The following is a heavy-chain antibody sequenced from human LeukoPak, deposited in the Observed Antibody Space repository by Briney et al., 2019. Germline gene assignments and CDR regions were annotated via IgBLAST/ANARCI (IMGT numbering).Heavy chain of an antibody. D-gene: IGHD3-16*01. J-gene: IGHJ4*02. CDR1: GFPFSSYW. V-gene: IGHV3-9*01. Sequence: GGSLRLSCVASGFPFSSYWMTWVRQAPGKGLEWVSGISWNSGSIGYADSVKGRFTISRENAKNSLYLQMNSLRVEDTALYYCAKARGSIKITFGEPIDYWGQGTLVTVSS. CDR3: AKARGSIKITFGEPIDY. CDR2: ISWNSGSI.